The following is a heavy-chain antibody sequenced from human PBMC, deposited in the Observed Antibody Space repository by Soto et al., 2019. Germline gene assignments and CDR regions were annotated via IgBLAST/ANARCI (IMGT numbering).Heavy chain of an antibody. CDR1: GVSINSSNR. CDR3: ARVPTVEFGKFITNYYYYGMDV. CDR2: IYHSGTT. J-gene: IGHJ6*02. D-gene: IGHD1-20*01. Sequence: LSLTFAVSGVSINSSNRWSWVRQSPGKGLEWIGKIYHSGTTNYHPSLMSRVTMSVDKSKNQFSLKLKSVTAADTAVYFCARVPTVEFGKFITNYYYYGMDVWGQGAKVTVSS. V-gene: IGHV4-4*01.